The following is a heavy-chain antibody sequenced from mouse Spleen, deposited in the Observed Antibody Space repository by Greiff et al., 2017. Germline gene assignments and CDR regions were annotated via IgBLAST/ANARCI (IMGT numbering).Heavy chain of an antibody. J-gene: IGHJ4*01. CDR1: GYAFSSSW. D-gene: IGHD1-1*01. CDR3: ARSLVTTVVEGAMDY. V-gene: IGHV1-82*01. CDR2: IYPGDGDT. Sequence: VKLMESGPELVKPGASVKISCKASGYAFSSSWMNWVKQRPGKGLEWIGRIYPGDGDTNYNGKFKGKATLTADKSSSTAYMQLISLTSEDSAVYFCARSLVTTVVEGAMDYWGQGTSVTVSS.